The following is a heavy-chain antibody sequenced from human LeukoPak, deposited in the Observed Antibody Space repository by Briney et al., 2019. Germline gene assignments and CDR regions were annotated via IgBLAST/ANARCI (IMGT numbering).Heavy chain of an antibody. Sequence: PGGSLRLSCAASGFTFSSYSINWVRQAPGKGLEWVSYFSNSDNTIYYADSVKGRFTISRDNAKNSLYLQMNSLRAEDTALYYCARGPDSSGYYWHYWGQGTLVTVSS. CDR1: GFTFSSYS. D-gene: IGHD3-22*01. CDR3: ARGPDSSGYYWHY. V-gene: IGHV3-48*01. CDR2: FSNSDNTI. J-gene: IGHJ4*02.